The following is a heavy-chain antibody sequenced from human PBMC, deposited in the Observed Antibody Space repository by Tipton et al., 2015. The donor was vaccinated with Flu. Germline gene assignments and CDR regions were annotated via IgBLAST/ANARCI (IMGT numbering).Heavy chain of an antibody. Sequence: SLRLSCAASGFTFSDYYMSWVRQAPGKGLEWVSHISSSGSIINYADSVKGRFTISRDNAKNSLYLQMNSLRAEDTAVYYCARDHLPSITVLGEITDYFGMAVWGQGTTVTVSS. V-gene: IGHV3-11*01. CDR1: GFTFSDYY. D-gene: IGHD3-3*01. CDR2: ISSSGSII. CDR3: ARDHLPSITVLGEITDYFGMAV. J-gene: IGHJ6*02.